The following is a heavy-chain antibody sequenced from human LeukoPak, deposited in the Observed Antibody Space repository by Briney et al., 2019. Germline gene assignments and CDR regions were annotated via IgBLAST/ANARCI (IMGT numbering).Heavy chain of an antibody. V-gene: IGHV4-4*07. D-gene: IGHD2-15*01. J-gene: IGHJ5*02. CDR3: ARERGYSSGGSCYKLSPFAR. CDR2: IYTSGST. Sequence: SETLSLTCTVSGGSISSYYWSWIRQPAGKGLEWIGRIYTSGSTNYNPSLKSRVTMSVDASKNQFSLKLSSVTAADTDVYYCARERGYSSGGSCYKLSPFARWGQGILVTVSS. CDR1: GGSISSYY.